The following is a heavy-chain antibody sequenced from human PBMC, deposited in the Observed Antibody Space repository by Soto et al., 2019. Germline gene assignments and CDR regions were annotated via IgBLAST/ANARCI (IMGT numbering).Heavy chain of an antibody. Sequence: XGSLRLSCAASEVTFSTYAMTWVRQAPGLGLHWVATIIDSGDITCYADSVKGRFTISRDNSRNTLYLQMNNLRAEDTALYYCAKWWVASITDRLQRLEYWGGGTL. CDR2: IIDSGDIT. CDR1: EVTFSTYA. D-gene: IGHD6-6*01. V-gene: IGHV3-23*01. CDR3: AKWWVASITDRLQRLEY. J-gene: IGHJ4*02.